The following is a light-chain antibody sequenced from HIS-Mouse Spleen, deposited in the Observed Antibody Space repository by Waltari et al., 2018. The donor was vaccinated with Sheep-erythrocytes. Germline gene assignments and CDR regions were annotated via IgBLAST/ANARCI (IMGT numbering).Light chain of an antibody. CDR2: GAS. Sequence: EIVLTQSPATLSLSPGERATLSCRASQSVSSYLAWYPQKPGQAPRLLIYGASNRATGIPARFSGSGSGTDFTLTISSLEPEDFAVYYCQQRSNWYTFGQGTKLEIK. V-gene: IGKV3-11*01. CDR1: QSVSSY. CDR3: QQRSNWYT. J-gene: IGKJ2*01.